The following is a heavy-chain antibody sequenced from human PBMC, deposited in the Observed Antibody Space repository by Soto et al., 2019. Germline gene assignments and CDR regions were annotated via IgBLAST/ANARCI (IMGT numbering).Heavy chain of an antibody. J-gene: IGHJ4*02. CDR1: GITFSNHA. V-gene: IGHV3-23*01. D-gene: IGHD5-12*01. Sequence: GGSLRLSCAASGITFSNHALSWVRQAPGEGLEWVSGISGSGANTHYADSVKGRFTISRDNSKITLSLQMNSLRADDTAVYYCAKEHGGGTSTITSYFDYWGRGTLVTVSS. CDR2: ISGSGANT. CDR3: AKEHGGGTSTITSYFDY.